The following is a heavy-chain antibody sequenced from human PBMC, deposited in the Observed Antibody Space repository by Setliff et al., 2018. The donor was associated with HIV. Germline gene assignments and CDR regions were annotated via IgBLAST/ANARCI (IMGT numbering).Heavy chain of an antibody. V-gene: IGHV4-34*01. D-gene: IGHD2-15*01. J-gene: IGHJ5*02. CDR1: GGSFSGYF. CDR3: ARGVVVAATRWFDP. CDR2: IDHGGDT. Sequence: SETLSLTCAVYGGSFSGYFWTWIRQSPHKSLEWIGDIDHGGDTNYNPSLKSRVTISLDTSKNQFSLKLSSVTAADTAVYYCARGVVVAATRWFDPWGQGTLVTVST.